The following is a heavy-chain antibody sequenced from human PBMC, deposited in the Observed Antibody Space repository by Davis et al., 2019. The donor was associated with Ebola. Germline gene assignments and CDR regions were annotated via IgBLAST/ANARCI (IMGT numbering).Heavy chain of an antibody. CDR1: GGSISSGGYY. J-gene: IGHJ4*02. Sequence: SETLSSTCTVSGGSISSGGYYWSWIRQHPGKGLEWIGYIYYSGSTNYNPSLKSRVTVSVDTSKNQFSLKLSSVTAADTAVYYCARRRSYFDYWGQGTLVTVSS. CDR2: IYYSGST. CDR3: ARRRSYFDY. V-gene: IGHV4-61*08.